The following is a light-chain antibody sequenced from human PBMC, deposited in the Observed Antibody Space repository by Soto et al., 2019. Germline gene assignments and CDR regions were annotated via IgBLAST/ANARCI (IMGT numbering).Light chain of an antibody. J-gene: IGLJ3*02. Sequence: QLVLTQPASVSGSPGQSITISCTGTSGDVGAYNSVSWYQQHPGKVPKLIIYEVSNRPSGVSNRFSGSKSGYTASLTISGLQAEDEADYYCSSYTSSITRVFGGGTKLTVL. CDR3: SSYTSSITRV. CDR1: SGDVGAYNS. CDR2: EVS. V-gene: IGLV2-14*01.